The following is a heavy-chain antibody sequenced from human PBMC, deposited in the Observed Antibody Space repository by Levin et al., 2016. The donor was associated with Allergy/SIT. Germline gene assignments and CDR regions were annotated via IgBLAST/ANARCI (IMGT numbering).Heavy chain of an antibody. V-gene: IGHV1-3*01. CDR1: GYPFSNYA. Sequence: ASVKVSCKASGYPFSNYAMHWLRQAPGQRFEWMGWINPGNQYTKYSRHFQDRLTIRTDMSATTVYMEMTNLRHDDTALYFCARDHDANKYPDFFDFWGRGTLVTVSS. CDR3: ARDHDANKYPDFFDF. D-gene: IGHD1/OR15-1a*01. J-gene: IGHJ4*02. CDR2: INPGNQYT.